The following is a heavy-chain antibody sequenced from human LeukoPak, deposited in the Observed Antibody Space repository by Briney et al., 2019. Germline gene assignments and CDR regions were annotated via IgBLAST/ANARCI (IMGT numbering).Heavy chain of an antibody. CDR2: IYYSGST. CDR3: ARDLHYYGLGSLYYYYGMDV. D-gene: IGHD3-10*01. CDR1: GGSISSYY. V-gene: IGHV4-59*01. J-gene: IGHJ6*04. Sequence: SETLSLTCTVSGGSISSYYWSWIRQPPGKGLEWIGYIYYSGSTNYNPSLKSRVTISVDTSKNQFSLKLSSVTAADTAVYYCARDLHYYGLGSLYYYYGMDVWGKGTTVTVSS.